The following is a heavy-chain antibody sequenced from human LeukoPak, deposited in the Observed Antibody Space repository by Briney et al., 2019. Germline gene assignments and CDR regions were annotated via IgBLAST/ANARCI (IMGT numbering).Heavy chain of an antibody. CDR2: ISAYNGNT. Sequence: ASVKVSFKASGYTFTSYGISWVRQAPGQGLEWMGWISAYNGNTNYAQKLQGRVTMTTDTSTSTAYMELRSLRSDDTAVYYCARDLPLQTIVVVPGDYGMDVWGQGTTVTVSS. CDR1: GYTFTSYG. CDR3: ARDLPLQTIVVVPGDYGMDV. V-gene: IGHV1-18*01. D-gene: IGHD2-2*01. J-gene: IGHJ6*02.